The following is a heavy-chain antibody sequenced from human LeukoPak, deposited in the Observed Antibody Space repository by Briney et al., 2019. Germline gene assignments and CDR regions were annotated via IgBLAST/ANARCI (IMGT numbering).Heavy chain of an antibody. J-gene: IGHJ3*02. CDR3: ARDRFIRHFGDYGDYVDAFDI. CDR1: GFTFSSYS. CDR2: ISSSSSYI. V-gene: IGHV3-21*01. Sequence: GGSLRLSCAASGFTFSSYSMNWVRQAPGKGLEWVSSISSSSSYIYYADSVKGRFTISRDNAKNSLYLQMNSLRAEDTAVYYCARDRFIRHFGDYGDYVDAFDIWGQGTMVTVSS. D-gene: IGHD4-17*01.